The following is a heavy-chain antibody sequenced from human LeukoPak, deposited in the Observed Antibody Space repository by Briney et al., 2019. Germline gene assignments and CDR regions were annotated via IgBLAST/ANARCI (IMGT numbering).Heavy chain of an antibody. D-gene: IGHD3-9*01. CDR3: AIVPILTGSYYFNY. V-gene: IGHV3-64*01. CDR2: INANGDNT. CDR1: GFTFSSYS. Sequence: GGSLRLSCAASGFTFSSYSMNWVRQAPGKGLEYVSAINANGDNTYYANSVKGRFTISRDNSKNTLFLQMGSLRTEDMAVYYCAIVPILTGSYYFNYWGQGILVTVAS. J-gene: IGHJ4*02.